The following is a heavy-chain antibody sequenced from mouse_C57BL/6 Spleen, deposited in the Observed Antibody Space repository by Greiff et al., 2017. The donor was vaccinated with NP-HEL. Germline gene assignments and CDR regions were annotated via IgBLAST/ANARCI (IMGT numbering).Heavy chain of an antibody. V-gene: IGHV1-55*01. CDR1: GYTFTSYW. Sequence: QVQLQQPGAELVKPGASVKMSCKASGYTFTSYWITWVKQRPGQGLEWIGDIYPGSGSTNYNEKFKSKATLTVATSSSTAYMQLSSLTSEDSAVYYCASGKKRIYYDYDGPYYYAMDYWGQGTSVTVSS. CDR2: IYPGSGST. D-gene: IGHD2-4*01. CDR3: ASGKKRIYYDYDGPYYYAMDY. J-gene: IGHJ4*01.